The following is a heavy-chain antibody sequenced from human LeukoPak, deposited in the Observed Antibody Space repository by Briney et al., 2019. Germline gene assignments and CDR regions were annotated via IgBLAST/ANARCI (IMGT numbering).Heavy chain of an antibody. D-gene: IGHD3-10*01. CDR2: IYYSGST. V-gene: IGHV4-59*01. CDR1: GGSISSYY. J-gene: IGHJ4*02. CDR3: ARDAFSVRGGVDY. Sequence: SETLSLTCTVSGGSISSYYWSWIRQPPGKGLEWIGYIYYSGSTNYNPSLKSRVTISVDTSKNQFSLKLSSVTAADTAVYYCARDAFSVRGGVDYWGQGTLVTVSS.